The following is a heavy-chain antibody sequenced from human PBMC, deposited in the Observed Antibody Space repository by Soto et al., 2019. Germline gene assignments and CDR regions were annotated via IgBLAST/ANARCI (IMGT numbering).Heavy chain of an antibody. J-gene: IGHJ6*02. D-gene: IGHD3-9*01. CDR2: IYYSGST. CDR1: GGSISSYY. Sequence: QVQLQESGPGLVKPSETLSLTCTVSGGSISSYYWSWIRQPPGKGLEWIGYIYYSGSTNYNPSLKSRVTISVDTSKNQFSLKLSSVTAADTAVYYCARVQRYFDWLLEDYYYYGMDVWGQGTTVTVSS. CDR3: ARVQRYFDWLLEDYYYYGMDV. V-gene: IGHV4-59*01.